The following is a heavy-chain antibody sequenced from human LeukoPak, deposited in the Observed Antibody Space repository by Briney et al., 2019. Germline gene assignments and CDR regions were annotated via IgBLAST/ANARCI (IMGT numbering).Heavy chain of an antibody. Sequence: SETLSLTCAVSGGSFSGYYWSGIRQPPGKGLEWSGEINHSGSTNYNPSLKSRVTISVDTSKNQFSLKLSSVTAADTAVYYCARGRMYYYDSSGYYYFDYWGQGTLVTVSS. D-gene: IGHD3-22*01. CDR1: GGSFSGYY. CDR2: INHSGST. CDR3: ARGRMYYYDSSGYYYFDY. V-gene: IGHV4-34*01. J-gene: IGHJ4*02.